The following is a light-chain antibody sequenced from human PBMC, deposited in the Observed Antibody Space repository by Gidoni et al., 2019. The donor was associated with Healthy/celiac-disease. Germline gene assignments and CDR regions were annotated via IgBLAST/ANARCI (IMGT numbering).Light chain of an antibody. CDR1: QSVSSN. CDR3: QQYNNWPHT. Sequence: EIVMTQSPATLSVSPGERATLSCRASQSVSSNLAWYQQKPGQAPRLLIYGASTRATGIPARFSGSGSGTDFNLTISSLQSEDFAVYYCQQYNNWPHTFGQGTKLEIK. J-gene: IGKJ2*01. CDR2: GAS. V-gene: IGKV3-15*01.